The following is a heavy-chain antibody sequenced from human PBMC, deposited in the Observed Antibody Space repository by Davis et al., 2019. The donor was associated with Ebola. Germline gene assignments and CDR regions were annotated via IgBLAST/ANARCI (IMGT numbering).Heavy chain of an antibody. CDR3: ARSRFDFDFGLDV. J-gene: IGHJ6*02. D-gene: IGHD3-9*01. V-gene: IGHV3-30*02. CDR1: GFTFSNYG. CDR2: IQYDGSKK. Sequence: PGGSLRLSCAASGFTFSNYGMHWVRQPPGKGLEWVTFIQYDGSKKYFADSVKGRFTISRDNSKNTLYLQMNSLRTEDTAVYYCARSRFDFDFGLDVWGQGTTVAVSS.